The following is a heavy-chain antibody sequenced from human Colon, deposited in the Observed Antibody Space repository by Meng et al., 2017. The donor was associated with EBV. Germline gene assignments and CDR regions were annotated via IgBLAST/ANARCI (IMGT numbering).Heavy chain of an antibody. CDR1: GGSISSGDYY. CDR2: IYYSGST. V-gene: IGHV4-30-4*01. CDR3: ARDRGGLGAFDY. Sequence: QVPLQDSGPGLVQPSQPLSLTCTVSGGSISSGDYYWSWIRQPPGKGLEWIGYIYYSGSTYYNPSLKSRVTISVDTSKNQFSLKLSSVTAADTAVYYCARDRGGLGAFDYWGQGTLVTVSS. D-gene: IGHD5-12*01. J-gene: IGHJ4*02.